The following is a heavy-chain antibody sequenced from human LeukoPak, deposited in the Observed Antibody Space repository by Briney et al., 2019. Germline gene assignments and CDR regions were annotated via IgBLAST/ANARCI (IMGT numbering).Heavy chain of an antibody. J-gene: IGHJ4*02. CDR1: GGTFSSYA. CDR2: IIPIFGTA. D-gene: IGHD2-2*02. Sequence: SVKVSCKASGGTFSSYAISWVRQAPGQGLEGVGGIIPIFGTANYAQKFHGRVTITADESTSTAYIELSSLRSEDTAVYYCARAPLRYCSSTSCYKGHFDYWGQGTLFTVSA. V-gene: IGHV1-69*13. CDR3: ARAPLRYCSSTSCYKGHFDY.